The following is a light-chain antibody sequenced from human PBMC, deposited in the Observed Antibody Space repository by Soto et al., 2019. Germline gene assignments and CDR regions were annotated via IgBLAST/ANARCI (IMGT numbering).Light chain of an antibody. CDR3: QRSYNIPRAT. V-gene: IGKV1-39*01. CDR1: RSISIY. CDR2: AAS. J-gene: IGKJ1*01. Sequence: DIQMTQSPSSLSASVGHRVTITCRASRSISIYLNWYQQKPGKAPKVLIYAASSLQSGVPPRFSGSGSGTEFTLTISSLQPEDFATYFCQRSYNIPRATFGQGTKGEIK.